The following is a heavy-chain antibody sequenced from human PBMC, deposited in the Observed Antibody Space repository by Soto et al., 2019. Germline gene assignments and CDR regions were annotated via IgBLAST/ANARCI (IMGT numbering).Heavy chain of an antibody. CDR1: GFTFSSYS. CDR3: VRDFNRKLAGWFDP. CDR2: ISSSSSYI. V-gene: IGHV3-21*01. J-gene: IGHJ5*02. Sequence: GGSLRLSCAASGFTFSSYSMNWVRQAPGKGLEWVSSISSSSSYIYYADSVKGRFTISRDNAKNSLYLQMNSLRAEDTAVYYCVRDFNRKLAGWFDPWGQGAQVTVSS.